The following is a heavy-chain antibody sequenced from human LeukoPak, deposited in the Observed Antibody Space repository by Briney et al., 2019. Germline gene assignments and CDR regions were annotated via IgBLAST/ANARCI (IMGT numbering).Heavy chain of an antibody. V-gene: IGHV3-74*01. CDR3: AREGDSSGYYSGYFDY. Sequence: GGSLRLSCAASGFTFTTYAMSWVRQAPGKGLVWVSRINSDGSSTSYADSVKDRFTISRDNAKNTLYLQMNSLRAEDTAVYYCAREGDSSGYYSGYFDYWGQGTLVTVS. CDR2: INSDGSST. J-gene: IGHJ4*02. CDR1: GFTFTTYA. D-gene: IGHD3-22*01.